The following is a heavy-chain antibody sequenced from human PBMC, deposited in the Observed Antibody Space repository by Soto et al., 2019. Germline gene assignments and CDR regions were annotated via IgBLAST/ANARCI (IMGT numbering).Heavy chain of an antibody. J-gene: IGHJ3*02. CDR2: INAGNGNT. CDR3: AREDSGWYLSGAFDI. Sequence: ASVKVSCKASGYTFTSYAMHWVRQAPGQRLEWMGWINAGNGNTKYSQKFQGRVTITRDTSASTAYMELSSMRSEDTALYYCAREDSGWYLSGAFDIWGQGTREPVSS. D-gene: IGHD6-19*01. CDR1: GYTFTSYA. V-gene: IGHV1-3*01.